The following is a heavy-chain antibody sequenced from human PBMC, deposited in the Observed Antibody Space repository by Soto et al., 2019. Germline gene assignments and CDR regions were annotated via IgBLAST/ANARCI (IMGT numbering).Heavy chain of an antibody. J-gene: IGHJ5*02. CDR2: IYWDDDK. D-gene: IGHD4-17*01. CDR3: AHTLTTRVENNWFDP. CDR1: GFSLSTRGVG. Sequence: QITLKESGPTLVKPTQTLTLTCTFSGFSLSTRGVGVGWIRQPPGKALEWLALIYWDDDKRYSPSLKRRRTITKDTSKNQVVLTMTKMDPVDTATYYCAHTLTTRVENNWFDPWGQGTLVTVSS. V-gene: IGHV2-5*02.